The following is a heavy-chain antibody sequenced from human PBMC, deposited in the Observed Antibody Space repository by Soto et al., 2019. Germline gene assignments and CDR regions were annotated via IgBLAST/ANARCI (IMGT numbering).Heavy chain of an antibody. CDR1: GFTFSSYA. V-gene: IGHV3-30-3*01. D-gene: IGHD2-8*02. CDR2: ISYDGSNK. Sequence: PGGSLRLSCAASGFTFSSYAMHWVRQAPGKGLEWVAVISYDGSNKYYADSVKGRFTISRDNSKNTLYLQMNSLRAEDTAVYYCARVGSPTDNYWYSAFDIWGQGTIVTVSS. J-gene: IGHJ3*02. CDR3: ARVGSPTDNYWYSAFDI.